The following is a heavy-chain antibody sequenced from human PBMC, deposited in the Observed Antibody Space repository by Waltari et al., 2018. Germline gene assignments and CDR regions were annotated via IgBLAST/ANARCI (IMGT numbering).Heavy chain of an antibody. CDR3: ARDTAGLYYFDY. Sequence: EVQLVESGGGLVKPGGSLRLSCAASGFTFRSYSMNWVRQAPGKGLEWVSSISSSSSYIYYADSVKGRFTISRDNAKNSLYLQMNSLRAEDTAVYYCARDTAGLYYFDYWGQGTLVTVSS. CDR2: ISSSSSYI. V-gene: IGHV3-21*01. D-gene: IGHD6-19*01. J-gene: IGHJ4*02. CDR1: GFTFRSYS.